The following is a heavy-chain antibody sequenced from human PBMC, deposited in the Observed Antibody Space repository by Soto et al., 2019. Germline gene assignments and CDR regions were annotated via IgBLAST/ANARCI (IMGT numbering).Heavy chain of an antibody. CDR1: GFTFGSYA. Sequence: GGSLRLSCSASGFTFGSYAMHWVRQAPGKGLEYVSAISSSGDNTYYPDSVKGRFTISRDNSKNTLYLQMSSLRVEDTAVYYCTRHLSPNIAVAGTWGQGTQVTVSS. V-gene: IGHV3-64D*08. CDR2: ISSSGDNT. CDR3: TRHLSPNIAVAGT. D-gene: IGHD6-19*01. J-gene: IGHJ4*02.